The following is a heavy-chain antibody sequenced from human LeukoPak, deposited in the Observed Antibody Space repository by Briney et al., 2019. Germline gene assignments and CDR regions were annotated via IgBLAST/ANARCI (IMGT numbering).Heavy chain of an antibody. Sequence: GGSLRLSCAASGFTFSSYAMHWVRQAPGEGLEYVSAISSNGGSTYYANSVKGRFTISRDNSKNTLYLQMGSLRAEDMAVYYCAREVITMVRGVIISDYYYYMDVWGKGTTVTISS. CDR3: AREVITMVRGVIISDYYYYMDV. CDR1: GFTFSSYA. V-gene: IGHV3-64*01. J-gene: IGHJ6*03. D-gene: IGHD3-10*01. CDR2: ISSNGGST.